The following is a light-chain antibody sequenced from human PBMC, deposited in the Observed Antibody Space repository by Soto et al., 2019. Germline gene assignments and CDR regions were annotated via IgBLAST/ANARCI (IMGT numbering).Light chain of an antibody. CDR1: QNINKK. Sequence: EIVVTQSPATLSLSPGQRATLSCRTSQNINKKLVWYQQKPGQAPRLLIYGASTRATGIPARFSGSGSGTEFTLTLSSLQSEDFAVYSCQHYNNWPLTFGGGTKVEIK. V-gene: IGKV3-15*01. J-gene: IGKJ4*01. CDR3: QHYNNWPLT. CDR2: GAS.